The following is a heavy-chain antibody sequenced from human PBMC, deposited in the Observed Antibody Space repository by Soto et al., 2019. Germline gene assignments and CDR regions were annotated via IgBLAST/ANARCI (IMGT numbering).Heavy chain of an antibody. D-gene: IGHD5-12*01. CDR2: IYYSGST. V-gene: IGHV4-30-4*01. CDR1: GGSISSGDCY. CDR3: ARETQNGYNSAPFDY. J-gene: IGHJ4*02. Sequence: TLSLTCTVSGGSISSGDCYWSWIRQPPGKGLEWIGYIYYSGSTYYNPSLKSRVTISVDTSKNQFYLKLSSVTAADTAVYYCARETQNGYNSAPFDYWGQGTLVTVSS.